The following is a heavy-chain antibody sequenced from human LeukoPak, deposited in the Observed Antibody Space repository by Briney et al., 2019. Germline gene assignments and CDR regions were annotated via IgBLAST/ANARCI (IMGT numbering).Heavy chain of an antibody. J-gene: IGHJ4*02. CDR3: AKDMAKRSGSYYFDY. V-gene: IGHV3-43*01. CDR1: GLTFDDYT. CDR2: ISWDGGST. Sequence: PGGSLRLSCAASGLTFDDYTMHWVRQAPGKGLEWVSLISWDGGSTYYADSVKGRFTISRDNSKNSLYLQMNSLRTEDTALYYCAKDMAKRSGSYYFDYWGQGTLVTVSS. D-gene: IGHD1-26*01.